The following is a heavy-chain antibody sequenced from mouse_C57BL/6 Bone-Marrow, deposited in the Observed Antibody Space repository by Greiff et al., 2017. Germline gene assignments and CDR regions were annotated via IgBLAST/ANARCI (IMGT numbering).Heavy chain of an antibody. CDR2: IRSKSNNYAT. CDR1: GFSFNTYA. D-gene: IGHD1-1*01. J-gene: IGHJ2*01. CDR3: VGSGYYGSLYFDD. V-gene: IGHV10-1*01. Sequence: EVKVVESGGGLVQPKGSLKLSCAASGFSFNTYAMNWVRQAPGKGLEWVARIRSKSNNYATYYADSVKDRFTISRDDSESMLYLQMNNLKTEDTAMYYCVGSGYYGSLYFDDWGQGTTLTVSS.